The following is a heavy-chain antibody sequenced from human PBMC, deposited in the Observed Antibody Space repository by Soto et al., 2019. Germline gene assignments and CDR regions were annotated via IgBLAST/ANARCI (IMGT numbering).Heavy chain of an antibody. CDR2: IYYSGST. D-gene: IGHD6-13*01. CDR1: GGSISSGDYY. V-gene: IGHV4-30-4*01. J-gene: IGHJ4*01. Sequence: QVQLQESGPGLVKPSQTLSLTCTVSGGSISSGDYYWSWIRKPPGKGLEWIGSIYYSGSTYYNQSLKSRVTISVDTSKNQFSLKLNSVTAADTAVYYCASRHSSPYFDDWGHGTLVTVSS. CDR3: ASRHSSPYFDD.